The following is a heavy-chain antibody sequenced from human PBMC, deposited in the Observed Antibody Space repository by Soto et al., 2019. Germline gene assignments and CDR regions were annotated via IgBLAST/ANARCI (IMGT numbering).Heavy chain of an antibody. D-gene: IGHD3-22*01. CDR2: IYSGGST. Sequence: GSLRLSCAASGFTVSSNYMSWVRQAPGKGLEWFSVIYSGGSTYYADSVKGRFTISRDNSKNTLYLQMNSLRAEDTAVYYCARDKTYYYESSVYYSEYWCQGTLVTVSS. CDR1: GFTVSSNY. V-gene: IGHV3-53*01. CDR3: ARDKTYYYESSVYYSEY. J-gene: IGHJ4*02.